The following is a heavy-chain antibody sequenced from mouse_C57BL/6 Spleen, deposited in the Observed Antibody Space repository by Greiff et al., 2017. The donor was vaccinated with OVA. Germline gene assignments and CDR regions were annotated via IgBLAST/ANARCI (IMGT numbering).Heavy chain of an antibody. Sequence: EVQLQESGPGLVKPSQSLSLTCSVTGYSITSGYYWNWIRQFPGNKLEWMGYISYDGSNNYNPSLKNRISITRDTSKNQFFLKLNSVTTEDTATYYCARADYGSSYEDYWGQGTTLTVSS. V-gene: IGHV3-6*01. J-gene: IGHJ2*01. CDR1: GYSITSGYY. D-gene: IGHD1-1*01. CDR3: ARADYGSSYEDY. CDR2: ISYDGSN.